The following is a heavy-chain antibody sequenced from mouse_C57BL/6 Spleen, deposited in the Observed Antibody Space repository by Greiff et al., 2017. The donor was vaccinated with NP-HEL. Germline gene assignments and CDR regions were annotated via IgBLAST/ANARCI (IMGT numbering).Heavy chain of an antibody. CDR3: ARWNQTAQAPYYYAMDY. CDR2: IYPGSGNT. CDR1: GYTFTDYY. Sequence: QVQLKESGAELVRPGASVKLSCKASGYTFTDYYINWVKQRPGQGLEWIARIYPGSGNTYYNEKFKGKATLTAEKSSSTAYMQLSSLTSEDSAVYFCARWNQTAQAPYYYAMDYWGQGTSVTVSS. V-gene: IGHV1-76*01. D-gene: IGHD3-2*02. J-gene: IGHJ4*01.